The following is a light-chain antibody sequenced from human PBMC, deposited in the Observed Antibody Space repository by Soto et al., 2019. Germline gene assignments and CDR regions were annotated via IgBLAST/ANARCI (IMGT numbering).Light chain of an antibody. CDR2: DAS. V-gene: IGKV3-11*01. Sequence: EIVLTQSPATLSLSPGERATLSCRASQSVSRYLAWYQQKPGQAPRLLIYDASNRATGIPARFSGNGSGTDFTLTISSLEPEDFGVYYCQQSGTFSQGTKVDIK. CDR3: QQSGT. CDR1: QSVSRY. J-gene: IGKJ1*01.